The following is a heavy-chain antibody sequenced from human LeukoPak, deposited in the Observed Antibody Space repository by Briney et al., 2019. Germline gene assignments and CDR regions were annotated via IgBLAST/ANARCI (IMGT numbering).Heavy chain of an antibody. Sequence: GESLRLSWSLSGFTFASFGMHWVRPAAREGREYVSAISSNGGSTYYADSVKGRFTISRDNSKNTLYLQMSSLRAEDTAVYCCVKDGVAVASVGYWGQGTLVTVSS. J-gene: IGHJ4*02. V-gene: IGHV3-64D*06. CDR3: VKDGVAVASVGY. CDR2: ISSNGGST. CDR1: GFTFASFG. D-gene: IGHD6-19*01.